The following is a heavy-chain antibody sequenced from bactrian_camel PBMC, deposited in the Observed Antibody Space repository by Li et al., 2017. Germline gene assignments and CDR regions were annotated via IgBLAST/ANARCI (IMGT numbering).Heavy chain of an antibody. J-gene: IGHJ4*01. CDR3: AVSNPRGRLAFAWSGFDY. Sequence: HVQLVESGGGSVQTGGSLRLSCSISIYTYNRFKGWFRQVPGKEREGVAGIYTDDGSTYYAGSVKGRFTISQDNVKKMVYLQMDSLKPEDTAMYYSAVSNPRGRLAFAWSGFDYWGQGTQVTVS. CDR2: IYTDDGST. V-gene: IGHV3S61*01. CDR1: IYTYNRF. D-gene: IGHD1*01.